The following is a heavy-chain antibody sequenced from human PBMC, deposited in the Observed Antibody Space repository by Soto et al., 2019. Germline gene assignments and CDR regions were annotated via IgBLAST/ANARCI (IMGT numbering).Heavy chain of an antibody. CDR3: AKDRGFGEYLFDS. Sequence: QAQLVESGEAVVQPGTSLRLSCAASGVAFSTYGVHWVRQAPGKGLEWVAILSYDGHNEYYTESVKVRFTISRDTSRNTLYLQMDRLRADETAMYYCAKDRGFGEYLFDSWGQGTLVTVSS. CDR2: LSYDGHNE. V-gene: IGHV3-30*18. J-gene: IGHJ4*02. D-gene: IGHD3-10*01. CDR1: GVAFSTYG.